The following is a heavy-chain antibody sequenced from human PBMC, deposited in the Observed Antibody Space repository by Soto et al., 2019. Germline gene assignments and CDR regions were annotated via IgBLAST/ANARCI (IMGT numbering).Heavy chain of an antibody. J-gene: IGHJ3*02. Sequence: GGSLRLSCAASGFTFSSYGMHWVRQAPGKGLEWVAVIWYDGSNKYYADSVKGRFTISRDNSKNTLYLQMNSLRAEDTAVYYCAGEPSEYSSSSQAFDIWGQGTMVTVSS. CDR3: AGEPSEYSSSSQAFDI. CDR1: GFTFSSYG. D-gene: IGHD6-6*01. CDR2: IWYDGSNK. V-gene: IGHV3-33*01.